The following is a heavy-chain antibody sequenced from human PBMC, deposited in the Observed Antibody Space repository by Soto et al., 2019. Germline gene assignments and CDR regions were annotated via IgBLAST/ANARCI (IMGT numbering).Heavy chain of an antibody. V-gene: IGHV3-30*18. Sequence: QVQLVESGGGVVQPGRSLRLSCAASGFTFSSYGMHWVRQAPGKGLEWVAIISYDGSNNYYADSVKVRFTISRDNSKNTLYLQMNSLRAEDTAVYYCAKGQATVVTPGYFQHWGQGTLVTVSS. CDR3: AKGQATVVTPGYFQH. CDR2: ISYDGSNN. J-gene: IGHJ1*01. CDR1: GFTFSSYG. D-gene: IGHD4-17*01.